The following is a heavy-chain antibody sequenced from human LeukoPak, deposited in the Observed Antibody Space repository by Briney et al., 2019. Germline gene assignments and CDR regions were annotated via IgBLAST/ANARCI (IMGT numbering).Heavy chain of an antibody. CDR1: GYTFTSYG. D-gene: IGHD2-15*01. Sequence: ASVKVSCKASGYTFTSYGISWVRQAPGQGLEWMGWISAYNGNTNYAQKLQGRVTMTTDTSTSTAYMELRSLRSDDTAAYYCARVDRSGGSCYSDFDYWGQGTLVTVSS. J-gene: IGHJ4*02. CDR2: ISAYNGNT. V-gene: IGHV1-18*01. CDR3: ARVDRSGGSCYSDFDY.